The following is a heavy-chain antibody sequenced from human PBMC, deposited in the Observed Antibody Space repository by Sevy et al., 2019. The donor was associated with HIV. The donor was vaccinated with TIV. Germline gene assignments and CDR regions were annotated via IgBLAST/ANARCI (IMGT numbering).Heavy chain of an antibody. Sequence: GGSLRLSCAASGFTFSSYAMSWVRQAPGKGLEWVSAISGSGGSTYYADSVKGRFTISRDNSKNTLYLQMNSLRAEDTAVYYCAKEYYYDSSGYTDAFDIWGQGTMVTVSS. CDR1: GFTFSSYA. D-gene: IGHD3-22*01. J-gene: IGHJ3*02. CDR3: AKEYYYDSSGYTDAFDI. CDR2: ISGSGGST. V-gene: IGHV3-23*01.